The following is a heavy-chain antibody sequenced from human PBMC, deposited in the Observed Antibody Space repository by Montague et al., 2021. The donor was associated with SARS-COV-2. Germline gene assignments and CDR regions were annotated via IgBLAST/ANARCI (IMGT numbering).Heavy chain of an antibody. Sequence: LSLPCTVSGGSISSGSYYWTWIRQPAGKGLEWIGRIYTSGSANYNASLKSRVTISLDTSKNQFSLKLSSVTAANTAVYYCARDRERYDASDYSGVYYYYGMDVWGQGTTVTVSS. J-gene: IGHJ6*02. V-gene: IGHV4-61*02. CDR2: IYTSGSA. D-gene: IGHD3-22*01. CDR1: GGSISSGSYY. CDR3: ARDRERYDASDYSGVYYYYGMDV.